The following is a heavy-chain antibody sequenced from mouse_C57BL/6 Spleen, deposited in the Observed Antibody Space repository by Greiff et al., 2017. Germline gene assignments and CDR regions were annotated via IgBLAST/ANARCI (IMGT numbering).Heavy chain of an antibody. CDR1: GYTFTSYD. D-gene: IGHD4-1*01. CDR2: IYPRDGSN. J-gene: IGHJ1*03. CDR3: ARKTGTGYFDV. V-gene: IGHV1-85*01. Sequence: VQLQQSGPELVKPGASVKLSCKASGYTFTSYDINWVKQRPGQGLEWIGWIYPRDGSNKYNEKFKGRATMSVDKSSSTAYMELHSLTSEDSAVYFCARKTGTGYFDVWGTGTTVTVSS.